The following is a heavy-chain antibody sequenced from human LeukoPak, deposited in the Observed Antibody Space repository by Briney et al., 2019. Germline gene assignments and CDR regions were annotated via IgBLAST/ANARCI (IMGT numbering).Heavy chain of an antibody. J-gene: IGHJ4*02. CDR2: IYYSGST. D-gene: IGHD6-19*01. Sequence: SETLSLTCTVSGDSISSYYWSWIRQPPGKGLEWIGYIYYSGSTNYNPSLKSRVTISVDTSKNQFSLKLSSVTAADTAVYYCARGGRYSSGWYPFGYWGQGTLVTVSS. CDR3: ARGGRYSSGWYPFGY. CDR1: GDSISSYY. V-gene: IGHV4-59*01.